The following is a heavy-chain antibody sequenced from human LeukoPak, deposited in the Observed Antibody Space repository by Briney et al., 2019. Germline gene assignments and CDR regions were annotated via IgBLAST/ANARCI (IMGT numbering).Heavy chain of an antibody. CDR3: AREYGDYVFGFDY. D-gene: IGHD4-17*01. V-gene: IGHV1-2*02. J-gene: IGHJ4*02. CDR2: INPNSGGT. Sequence: ASVKVSCKASGYTFTGYYMHWVRQAPGQGLEWMGWINPNSGGTNYAQKSQGRVTMTRDTSISTAYMELSRLRSDDTAVYYCAREYGDYVFGFDYWGQGTLVTVSS. CDR1: GYTFTGYY.